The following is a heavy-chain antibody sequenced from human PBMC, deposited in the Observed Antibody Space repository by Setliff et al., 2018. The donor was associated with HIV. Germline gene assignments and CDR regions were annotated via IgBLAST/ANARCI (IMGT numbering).Heavy chain of an antibody. CDR1: GGTFISYT. CDR3: VAEMADGIYYFDY. J-gene: IGHJ4*02. V-gene: IGHV1-69*02. Sequence: SVKVSCKASGGTFISYTINWVRQAPGQGLEWMGRVIPILGQANYAQKFQGRVTIAADKSTSTAYMELSSLRSEDTAVYYCVAEMADGIYYFDYWGQGTLVTVSS. D-gene: IGHD2-21*01. CDR2: VIPILGQA.